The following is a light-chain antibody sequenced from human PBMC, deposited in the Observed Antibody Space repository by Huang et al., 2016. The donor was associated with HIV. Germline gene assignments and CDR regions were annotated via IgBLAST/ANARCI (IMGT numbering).Light chain of an antibody. CDR2: DAS. V-gene: IGKV1-5*02. J-gene: IGKJ1*01. CDR3: QQYDSYPWT. Sequence: DIQMTQSPSTLSASVGDTVTIICRASQSINSWVAWYQQKPGKAPKLLIYDASSLESGVPSTFAGSGSGTDFSLTISSLQPDHFATYYCQQYDSYPWTFGQGTKVEIK. CDR1: QSINSW.